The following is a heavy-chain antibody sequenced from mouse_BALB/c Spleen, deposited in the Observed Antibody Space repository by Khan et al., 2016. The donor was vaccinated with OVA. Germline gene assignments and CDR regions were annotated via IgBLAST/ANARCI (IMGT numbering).Heavy chain of an antibody. J-gene: IGHJ4*01. V-gene: IGHV2-6*02. CDR2: IWSDGAS. Sequence: QVQLKESGPGLVAPSQSLSITCTVSEFSLTSYGVHWVRQPPGKGLEWLIVIWSDGASTYNSALKSRLSISKDNSKSQVFLKMNSLQTDDTAMYXCARGNFYAMDYWGQGTSVTVSS. CDR3: ARGNFYAMDY. CDR1: EFSLTSYG. D-gene: IGHD2-1*01.